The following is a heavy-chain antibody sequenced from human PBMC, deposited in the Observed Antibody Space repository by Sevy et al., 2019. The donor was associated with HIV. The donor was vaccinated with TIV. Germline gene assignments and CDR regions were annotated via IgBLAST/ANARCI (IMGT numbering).Heavy chain of an antibody. V-gene: IGHV1-24*01. D-gene: IGHD5-12*01. J-gene: IGHJ3*02. CDR3: ATPKYVGYDYESLDI. CDR1: GYTLTKLS. CDR2: FDPEDGET. Sequence: ASVKVSCKVSGYTLTKLSMHWVRQAPGKGREWMGGFDPEDGETIYAQKVQGGVTMTEDTSTDTAYMQLSSLRSEDTAVYYCATPKYVGYDYESLDIWGQGTMVTVSS.